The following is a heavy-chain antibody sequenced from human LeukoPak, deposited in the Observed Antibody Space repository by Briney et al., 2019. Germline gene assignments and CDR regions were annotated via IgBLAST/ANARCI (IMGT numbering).Heavy chain of an antibody. Sequence: GGSLRLSCAASGFTFSSYAMHWVRQAPGKGLEWVAVISYDGSNKYYADSVKGRFTISRDNSKNTLYLQMNSLRSEDTAVYYCARDLRYCSGGSCGYYYGMDVWGQGTTVTVSS. V-gene: IGHV3-30-3*01. J-gene: IGHJ6*02. CDR3: ARDLRYCSGGSCGYYYGMDV. D-gene: IGHD2-15*01. CDR1: GFTFSSYA. CDR2: ISYDGSNK.